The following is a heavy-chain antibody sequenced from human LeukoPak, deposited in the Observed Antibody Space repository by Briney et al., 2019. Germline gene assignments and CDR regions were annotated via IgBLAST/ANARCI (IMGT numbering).Heavy chain of an antibody. J-gene: IGHJ4*02. CDR2: ITPNSGGT. V-gene: IGHV1-2*02. D-gene: IGHD2-15*01. Sequence: ASVKVSCKASGYTFSDYYIHWVRQAPGQGLEWMGWITPNSGGTKYAQRFQGRVTMTSDTSIGTAYMDLSSLGSDDTAIFYCVRKSATRRTSEFDYWGQGTPVTVSS. CDR1: GYTFSDYY. CDR3: VRKSATRRTSEFDY.